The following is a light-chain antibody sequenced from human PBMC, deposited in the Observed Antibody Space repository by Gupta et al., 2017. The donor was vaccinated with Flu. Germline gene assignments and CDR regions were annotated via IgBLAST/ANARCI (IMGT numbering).Light chain of an antibody. J-gene: IGKJ1*01. CDR2: YGS. CDR3: QQDDDCVRT. CDR1: DSIRSW. V-gene: IGKV1-5*03. Sequence: PSTSPACVGYNITITSLSSDSIRSWLAWYQQKPGKAPKLLIYYGSGLETGVPSRFSGSRSGTEFTLTISSLQPDDFANYYCQQDDDCVRTFGQGTKVEI.